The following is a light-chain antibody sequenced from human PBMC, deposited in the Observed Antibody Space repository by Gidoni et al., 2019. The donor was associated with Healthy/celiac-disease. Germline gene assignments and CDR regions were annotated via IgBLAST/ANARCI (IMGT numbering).Light chain of an antibody. J-gene: IGLJ2*01. Sequence: QSALTQPPSASGSPGQSVTISCTGTSSDVGGYNYVTCYQQHPVKAPKLMIYEVSKRPSGVPDRFSGSKSGNTASLTVSGLQAEDEADYYCSSYAGSNNVVFGGGTKLTVL. V-gene: IGLV2-8*01. CDR3: SSYAGSNNVV. CDR2: EVS. CDR1: SSDVGGYNY.